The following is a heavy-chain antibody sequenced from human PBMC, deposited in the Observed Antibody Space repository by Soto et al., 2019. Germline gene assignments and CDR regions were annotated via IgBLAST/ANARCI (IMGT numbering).Heavy chain of an antibody. D-gene: IGHD6-13*01. V-gene: IGHV3-73*02. CDR2: IRSKANSYAT. CDR1: GFTFSGSA. CDR3: TRHREYSSSWYGYYYYGRDV. Sequence: EVQLVESGGGLVQPGGSLKLSCAASGFTFSGSAMHWVRQASGKGLEWVGRIRSKANSYATAYAASVKGRFTISRDDSKNTAYLQMNSLKTEDTAVYYCTRHREYSSSWYGYYYYGRDVWGQGTTVTVSS. J-gene: IGHJ6*02.